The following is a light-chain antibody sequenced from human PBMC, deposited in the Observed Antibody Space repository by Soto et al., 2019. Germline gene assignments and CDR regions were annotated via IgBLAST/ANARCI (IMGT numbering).Light chain of an antibody. J-gene: IGLJ1*01. CDR3: SSYTSPNTLV. CDR2: EVS. Sequence: QSALAQPASVSGSPGQSITISCTGTSGDIGGYDFVSWYQQHSGKAPKLMISEVSNRPSGVSNRFSGSKSGNTASLTISGLQAEDEADYYCSSYTSPNTLVFGNGTKVTVL. CDR1: SGDIGGYDF. V-gene: IGLV2-14*01.